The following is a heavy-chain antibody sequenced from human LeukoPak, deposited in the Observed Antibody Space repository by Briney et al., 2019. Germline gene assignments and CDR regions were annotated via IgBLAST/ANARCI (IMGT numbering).Heavy chain of an antibody. D-gene: IGHD1-26*01. CDR2: IKEDETVK. J-gene: IGHJ4*02. CDR3: ARQIVGTAVFDY. V-gene: IGHV3-7*01. Sequence: GGSLRLSCAASGFTFSNYWMSWVRQAPGKGLEWVANIKEDETVKYYVESVRGRFTISRDNAKNSLSLQMNSLRADDTAMYYCARQIVGTAVFDYWGQGALVTVSS. CDR1: GFTFSNYW.